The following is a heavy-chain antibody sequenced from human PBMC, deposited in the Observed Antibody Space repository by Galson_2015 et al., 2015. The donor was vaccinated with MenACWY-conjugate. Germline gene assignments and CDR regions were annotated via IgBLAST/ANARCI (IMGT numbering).Heavy chain of an antibody. J-gene: IGHJ4*02. D-gene: IGHD1-26*01. CDR3: FLVGTGGRVY. CDR2: INANGDNA. V-gene: IGHV3-23*01. CDR1: SYA. Sequence: SYAMTWVRQAPGKGLEWVSSINANGDNAHYLDSVTGRFFTSRDKSTNTLFLQMNGLTTEDTAVYYCFLVGTGGRVYRGRGVLVTVPS.